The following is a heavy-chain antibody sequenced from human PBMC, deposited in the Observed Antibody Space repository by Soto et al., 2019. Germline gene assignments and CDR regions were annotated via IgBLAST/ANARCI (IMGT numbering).Heavy chain of an antibody. Sequence: EVQLLDSGGGLVQPGGSLRLSCAASGFTFSTYAMTWVRQAPGKGLEWVSTLTPSGGNTYYADSVQGRFTISRDNSINPLYLQMNSLRGHGTALYYRAGRDGPNGVCYPHYYYHIDVRGEGATVTVSS. CDR2: LTPSGGNT. CDR3: AGRDGPNGVCYPHYYYHIDV. CDR1: GFTFSTYA. J-gene: IGHJ6*03. D-gene: IGHD2-8*01. V-gene: IGHV3-23*01.